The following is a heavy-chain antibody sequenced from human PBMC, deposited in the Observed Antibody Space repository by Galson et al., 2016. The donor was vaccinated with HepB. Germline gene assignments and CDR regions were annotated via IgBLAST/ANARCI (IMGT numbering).Heavy chain of an antibody. CDR2: ISSTSSYI. Sequence: LRLSCAASGFIFSRYSMNWVRQAPGKGLEWVSSISSTSSYIYYADSVKGRFTISRDNAKNSLYLQMKSLRAEDTAIYYCARDYSSDYWGHGTLVTVSA. CDR1: GFIFSRYS. V-gene: IGHV3-21*01. CDR3: ARDYSSDY. D-gene: IGHD6-13*01. J-gene: IGHJ4*01.